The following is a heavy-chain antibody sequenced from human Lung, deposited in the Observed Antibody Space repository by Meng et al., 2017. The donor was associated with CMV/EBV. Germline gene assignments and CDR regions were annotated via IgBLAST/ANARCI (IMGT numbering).Heavy chain of an antibody. CDR3: ARLYCSGGSCYTIDY. CDR2: INTNTGNP. CDR1: GYTFTSYA. Sequence: QGQLGQSGCWFEKPWASVKVSCKASGYTFTSYAMNWVRQAPGQGLEWMGWINTNTGNPTYAQGFTGRFVFSLDTSVSTAYLQISSLKAADTAVYYCARLYCSGGSCYTIDYWGQGTLVTVSS. J-gene: IGHJ4*02. V-gene: IGHV7-4-1*02. D-gene: IGHD2-15*01.